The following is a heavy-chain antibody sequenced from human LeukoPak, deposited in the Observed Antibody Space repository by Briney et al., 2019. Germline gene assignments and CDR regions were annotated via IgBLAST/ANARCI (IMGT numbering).Heavy chain of an antibody. CDR1: GFTFSNNW. J-gene: IGHJ1*01. V-gene: IGHV3-74*01. Sequence: HSGGSLRLSCAASGFTFSNNWMHWVRQAPGKGLVWVSRINTDGSSTSYADSVKGRFTISRDNAKSTLYLQMNGLRVEDTAVYYCARGSGNQYFQHWGQGTLVTVSS. CDR2: INTDGSST. D-gene: IGHD4-23*01. CDR3: ARGSGNQYFQH.